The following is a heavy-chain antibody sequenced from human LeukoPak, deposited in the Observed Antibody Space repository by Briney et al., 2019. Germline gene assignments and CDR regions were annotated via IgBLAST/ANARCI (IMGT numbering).Heavy chain of an antibody. D-gene: IGHD3-10*01. CDR3: ARDWGFGIDY. CDR1: GASITSTNW. V-gene: IGHV4-4*02. J-gene: IGHJ4*02. Sequence: PSQTLSHTCAVTGASITSTNWWSWVRQPPGKGLEWIGEIYHSGSTNYNPSLKSRVTILVDTSKNHFSLKLSSVTAADTDVYYCARDWGFGIDYWGQGTLVTVSS. CDR2: IYHSGST.